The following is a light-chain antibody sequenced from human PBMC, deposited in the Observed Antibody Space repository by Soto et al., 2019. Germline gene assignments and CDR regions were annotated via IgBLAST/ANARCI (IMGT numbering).Light chain of an antibody. CDR2: EVS. CDR3: SSYTAFSTWV. J-gene: IGLJ3*02. CDR1: SNDVGGYNY. V-gene: IGLV2-14*01. Sequence: QSALTQPASVSGSPGQSTTISCTGTSNDVGGYNYVSWYQQHPGKAPQLIIYEVSNRPSGVSHRFSGSKSGDMASLTISGLQAEDGADYYCSSYTAFSTWVFGGGTKLTVL.